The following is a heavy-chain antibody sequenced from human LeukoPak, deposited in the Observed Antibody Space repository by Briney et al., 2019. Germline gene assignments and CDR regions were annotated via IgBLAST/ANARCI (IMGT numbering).Heavy chain of an antibody. Sequence: ASVKVSCKASGYTFTSYDINWVRQATGQGLGWMGWMNPNSGNTGYVQKFQGRVTMTRNNSRSTAYMEVSSLRSEDTAVYYCARGRKDIVVVVAARRRNNWFDPWGQGTLVTVSS. CDR2: MNPNSGNT. J-gene: IGHJ5*02. D-gene: IGHD2-15*01. V-gene: IGHV1-8*01. CDR1: GYTFTSYD. CDR3: ARGRKDIVVVVAARRRNNWFDP.